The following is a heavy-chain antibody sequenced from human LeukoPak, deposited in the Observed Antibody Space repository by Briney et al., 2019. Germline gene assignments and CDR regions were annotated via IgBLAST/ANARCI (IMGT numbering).Heavy chain of an antibody. V-gene: IGHV4-38-2*01. CDR1: VYSISSVYY. CDR2: IYHSGST. CDR3: ARHLYDSSGYYPYYFDY. J-gene: IGHJ4*02. Sequence: SETLSLTCAVSVYSISSVYYWGWPRQPPGKGLEWMGSIYHSGSTSYNPPLKSRVTISVDTSKNQFSLKLISVTAADTAVYYCARHLYDSSGYYPYYFDYWGQGTLVTVSS. D-gene: IGHD3-22*01.